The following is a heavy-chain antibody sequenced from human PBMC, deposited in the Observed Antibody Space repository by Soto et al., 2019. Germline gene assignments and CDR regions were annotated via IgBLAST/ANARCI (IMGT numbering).Heavy chain of an antibody. J-gene: IGHJ5*02. Sequence: EVQLVESVGCLVQPGGSLKVSCAASGFTFSGSAMHWVRQASGKGLEWVGRIRSKANSYATAYAASVKGRFTISRDDSKNTAYLEMNSLKTEDTAVYYCTRRIGGNWYDPWGQGTLVTVSS. CDR2: IRSKANSYAT. D-gene: IGHD2-15*01. CDR3: TRRIGGNWYDP. V-gene: IGHV3-73*02. CDR1: GFTFSGSA.